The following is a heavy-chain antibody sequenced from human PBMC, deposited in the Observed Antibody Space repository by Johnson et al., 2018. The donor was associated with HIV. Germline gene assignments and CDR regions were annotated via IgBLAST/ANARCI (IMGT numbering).Heavy chain of an antibody. J-gene: IGHJ3*02. CDR1: GFTVSSNY. Sequence: VQLVESGGGLVKPGGSLRLSCAASGFTVSSNYMSWVRQAPGKGLEWVSLIYSGGSAYYSDSVKGRFTISRDNSKNTLYLQMNSLRAEDTAVYYCAKVSQQQLGAFDIWGQGTMVTVSS. V-gene: IGHV3-66*02. D-gene: IGHD6-6*01. CDR3: AKVSQQQLGAFDI. CDR2: IYSGGSA.